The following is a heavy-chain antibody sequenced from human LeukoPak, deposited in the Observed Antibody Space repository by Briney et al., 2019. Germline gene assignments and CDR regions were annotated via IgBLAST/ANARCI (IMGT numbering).Heavy chain of an antibody. CDR3: ARHPHYYFDNSAR. CDR1: GDSISRTNSY. Sequence: SETLSLTCTVSGDSISRTNSYWGWIRQPPGKGLEWIGSMFYSGNTYYNPSLKSRVTISVDTSKNQLSLRLSSVTAADTAVYYCARHPHYYFDNSARWGQGTLVTVSS. CDR2: MFYSGNT. D-gene: IGHD3-22*01. V-gene: IGHV4-39*01. J-gene: IGHJ4*02.